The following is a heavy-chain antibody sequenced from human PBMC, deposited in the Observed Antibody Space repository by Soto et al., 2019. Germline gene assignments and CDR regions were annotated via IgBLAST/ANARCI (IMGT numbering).Heavy chain of an antibody. J-gene: IGHJ4*02. V-gene: IGHV1-18*04. CDR1: GYDFSSYG. CDR3: VRDPQRNDY. Sequence: QVQLVQSGAEVKKPGASVKVSCKASGYDFSSYGISWVRQALGQGLEWMGWISASNGNRDYAQQFQGRATMTSDTSRTTAYMELRSLRSDDTAVYYCVRDPQRNDYWGQGTLVNVSS. CDR2: ISASNGNR. D-gene: IGHD2-2*01.